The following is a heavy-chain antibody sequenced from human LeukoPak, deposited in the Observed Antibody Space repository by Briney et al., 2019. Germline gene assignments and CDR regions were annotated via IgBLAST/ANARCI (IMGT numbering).Heavy chain of an antibody. CDR3: AREGNWNIDY. J-gene: IGHJ4*02. Sequence: PSETLSLTCTVSGGSVSSGSYYWSWIRQPPGKGLEWTGYIYYSGSTNYNPSLKSRVTISVDTSKNQFSLKLSSVTAADTAVYYCAREGNWNIDYWGQGTLVTVSS. D-gene: IGHD1/OR15-1a*01. CDR2: IYYSGST. V-gene: IGHV4-61*01. CDR1: GGSVSSGSYY.